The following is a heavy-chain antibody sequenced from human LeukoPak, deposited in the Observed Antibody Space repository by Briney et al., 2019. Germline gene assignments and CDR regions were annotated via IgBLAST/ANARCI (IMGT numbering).Heavy chain of an antibody. CDR3: ARGPPYDSSGYYN. CDR1: GFTFSSYA. CDR2: IYSGGST. Sequence: PGGSLRLSCAASGFTFSSYAMTWVRQAPGKGLEWVSVIYSGGSTYYADSVKGRFTISRHNSKNTLYLQMNSLRAEDTAVYYCARGPPYDSSGYYNWGQGTLVTVSS. V-gene: IGHV3-53*04. J-gene: IGHJ4*02. D-gene: IGHD3-22*01.